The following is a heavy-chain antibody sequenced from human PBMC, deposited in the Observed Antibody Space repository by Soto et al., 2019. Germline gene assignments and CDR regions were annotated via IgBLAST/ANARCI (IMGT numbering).Heavy chain of an antibody. J-gene: IGHJ6*02. CDR2: ISAYNGNT. CDR3: ARDRLDPLTQPYGMDV. CDR1: GYTFTSYG. V-gene: IGHV1-18*01. Sequence: QVQLVQSGAEVKKPGASVKVSCKASGYTFTSYGISWVRQAPGQGLEWMGWISAYNGNTNYAQKLQGRVTMTTDTSTSTADMELRSLRSDDTAVYYCARDRLDPLTQPYGMDVWGQGTTVTVSS. D-gene: IGHD6-19*01.